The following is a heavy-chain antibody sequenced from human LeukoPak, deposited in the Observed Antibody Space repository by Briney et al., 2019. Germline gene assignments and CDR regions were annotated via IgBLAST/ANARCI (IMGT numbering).Heavy chain of an antibody. CDR3: AKTAPKGLRFPPPL. CDR2: IYYSGST. Sequence: PSETLSLTCTVSGGSISSYYWSWIRQPPGKGLEWIGYIYYSGSTNYNPSLKSRVTISVDTSKNQFSLKLSSVTAADTAVYYWAKTAPKGLRFPPPLWGQGTLVTVSS. V-gene: IGHV4-59*01. CDR1: GGSISSYY. D-gene: IGHD1-14*01. J-gene: IGHJ4*02.